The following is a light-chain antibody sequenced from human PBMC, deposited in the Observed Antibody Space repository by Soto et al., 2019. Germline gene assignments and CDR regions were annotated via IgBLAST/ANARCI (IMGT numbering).Light chain of an antibody. CDR3: SSSTSSNTYV. CDR2: EVS. V-gene: IGLV2-18*02. CDR1: RSDVGSYNR. J-gene: IGLJ1*01. Sequence: QSVLAQPPSGYGAPGQSIPIPCTGTRSDVGSYNRVSWYQQPPGTAPKVMIYEVSNRPSGVPDRFSGSKSGNTASLTISGLQPEDEADYSCSSSTSSNTYVFGTVTMVP.